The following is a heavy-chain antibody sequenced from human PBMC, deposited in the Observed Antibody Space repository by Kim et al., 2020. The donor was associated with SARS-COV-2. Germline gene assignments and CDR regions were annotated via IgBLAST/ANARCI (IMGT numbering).Heavy chain of an antibody. CDR3: AARTARDNWFDP. V-gene: IGHV1-58*01. J-gene: IGHJ5*02. D-gene: IGHD5-18*01. Sequence: NYPQKFRERATITRDMSTSTAYMELSSLRSEDTAVYYCAARTARDNWFDPWGQGTLVTVSS.